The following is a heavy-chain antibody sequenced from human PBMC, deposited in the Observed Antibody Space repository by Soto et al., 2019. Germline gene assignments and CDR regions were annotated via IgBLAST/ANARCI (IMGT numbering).Heavy chain of an antibody. CDR2: INAGNGNT. Sequence: VASVKVSCKASGYTFTSYAMHWVRQAPGQRLEWMGWINAGNGNTKYSQKFQGRVTITRDTSASTAYMELSSLRSEDTAVYYCAGGAAAYYYYYGMDVWGQGTTVTVSS. D-gene: IGHD6-13*01. V-gene: IGHV1-3*01. CDR1: GYTFTSYA. J-gene: IGHJ6*02. CDR3: AGGAAAYYYYYGMDV.